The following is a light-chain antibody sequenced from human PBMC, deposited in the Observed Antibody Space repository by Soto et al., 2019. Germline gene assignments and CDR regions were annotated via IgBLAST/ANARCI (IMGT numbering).Light chain of an antibody. CDR3: QQSGSSPLT. J-gene: IGKJ4*01. CDR1: QSVTSS. CDR2: DAS. V-gene: IGKV3-20*01. Sequence: EIVLTQSPGTLSLSPGERATLSCRASQSVTSSLVWYQQKAGQAPRLLIYDASNRATGIPNRFSGSGSATDFTLTISRLEPEDFAVYFCQQSGSSPLTFGGGTKVDIK.